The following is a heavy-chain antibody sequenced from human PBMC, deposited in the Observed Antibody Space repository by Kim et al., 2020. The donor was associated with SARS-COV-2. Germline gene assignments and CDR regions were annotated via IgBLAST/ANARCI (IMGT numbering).Heavy chain of an antibody. V-gene: IGHV1-24*01. CDR1: GYTLTELS. D-gene: IGHD5-18*01. Sequence: ASVKVSCKVSGYTLTELSMHWVRQAPGKGLEWMGGFDPEDGETIYAQKFQGRVTMTEDTSTDTAYMELSSLRSEDTAVYYCATVYTAYAVFDYWGQGTLVTVSS. CDR3: ATVYTAYAVFDY. J-gene: IGHJ4*02. CDR2: FDPEDGET.